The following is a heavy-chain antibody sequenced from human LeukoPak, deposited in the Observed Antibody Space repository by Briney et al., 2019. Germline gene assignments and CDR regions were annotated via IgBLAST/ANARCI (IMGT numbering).Heavy chain of an antibody. CDR1: GFTFSS. V-gene: IGHV3-21*01. CDR3: ASPYSSRWYELCY. Sequence: PGGSLRLSCAASGFTFSSMNWVRQAPGKGLEWVSSISSSSSYIYYGDSVKGRFTISRDNAKNSLYLQMNSLRAEDTAVYYCASPYSSRWYELCYWGQGTLVTVSS. J-gene: IGHJ4*02. D-gene: IGHD6-13*01. CDR2: ISSSSSYI.